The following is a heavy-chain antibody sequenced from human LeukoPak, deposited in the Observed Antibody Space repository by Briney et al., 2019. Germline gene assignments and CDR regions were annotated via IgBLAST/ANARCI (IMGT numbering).Heavy chain of an antibody. Sequence: PGKSLRLSCVASGYTFTSYAMHWVRQAPGQRLEWMGWINAGNGNTKYSQKFQGRVTITRDTSASTAYMELSSLRSEDTAVYYCARGYYSSSWYSWYYYYGMDVWGQGTTVTVSS. V-gene: IGHV1-3*01. J-gene: IGHJ6*02. CDR1: GYTFTSYA. CDR2: INAGNGNT. D-gene: IGHD6-13*01. CDR3: ARGYYSSSWYSWYYYYGMDV.